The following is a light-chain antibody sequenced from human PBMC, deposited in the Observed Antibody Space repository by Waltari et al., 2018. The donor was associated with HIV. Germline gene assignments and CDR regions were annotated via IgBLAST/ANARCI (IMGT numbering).Light chain of an antibody. J-gene: IGLJ2*01. V-gene: IGLV2-11*01. CDR2: DVS. CDR3: CSYAGSPLV. Sequence: QSALTQPRSVSGSPGQSVTISCTGTGSDVGGYNYVSWYQHHPGKAPKLMIYDVSKRPSGVPDRFSVSKSGNTASLTISGLQAEDEADYYCCSYAGSPLVFGGGTKLTVL. CDR1: GSDVGGYNY.